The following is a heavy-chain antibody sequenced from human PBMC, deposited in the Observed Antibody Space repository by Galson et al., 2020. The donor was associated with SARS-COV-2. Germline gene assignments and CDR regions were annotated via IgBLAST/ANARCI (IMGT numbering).Heavy chain of an antibody. Sequence: VQASETLSLTCTVSGGSISSSSYYWGWIRQPPGKGLEWIGSIYYSGSTYYNPYLKSRVTISVDTSKNQFSLKLSSVTAADTAVYYCASEVTMVREYYYYGMDVWGQGTTVTVSS. J-gene: IGHJ6*02. CDR2: IYYSGST. CDR3: ASEVTMVREYYYYGMDV. CDR1: GGSISSSSYY. V-gene: IGHV4-39*01. D-gene: IGHD3-10*01.